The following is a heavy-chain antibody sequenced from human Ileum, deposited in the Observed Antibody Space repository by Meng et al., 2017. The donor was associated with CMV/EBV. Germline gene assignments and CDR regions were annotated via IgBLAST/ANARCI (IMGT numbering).Heavy chain of an antibody. CDR2: IRYDGST. Sequence: GGSLRLSCAASGFTFDDYGMSWVRQAPGKGLEWVSFIRYDGSTTYTASVQGRFTISRDDSKNTIYLQMNSLRAEDTALYYCAKACRQVNNCYLDSWGQGTLVTVSS. CDR3: AKACRQVNNCYLDS. CDR1: GFTFDDYG. D-gene: IGHD1-20*01. J-gene: IGHJ4*02. V-gene: IGHV3-20*04.